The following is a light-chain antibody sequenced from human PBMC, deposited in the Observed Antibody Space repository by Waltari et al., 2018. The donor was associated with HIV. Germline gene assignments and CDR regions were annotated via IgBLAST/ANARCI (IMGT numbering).Light chain of an antibody. Sequence: QSVLTQPPSVSGAPGQRVTISCTGTSSNIGAGFDVNWYQQLPGTVPKVLIYNNPARPAGVPSRFSGSKSATSASLAITGLQAEDEANYYCQSYDISLSGWVFGGGTKLTVL. V-gene: IGLV1-40*01. CDR2: NNP. CDR1: SSNIGAGFD. J-gene: IGLJ2*01. CDR3: QSYDISLSGWV.